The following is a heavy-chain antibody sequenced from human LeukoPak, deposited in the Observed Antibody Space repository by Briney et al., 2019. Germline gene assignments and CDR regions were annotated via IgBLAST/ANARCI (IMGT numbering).Heavy chain of an antibody. CDR1: GFTFSRYA. CDR2: ISYDGSNK. Sequence: GGSLRLSCAASGFTFSRYAMHWVRQGPGKGLEWVAAISYDGSNKKYADSVKGRFTISRDNSKNTLYLQMNSPRAEDTAVYYCARGVRIAVAGNIDYWGQGTLVTVSS. J-gene: IGHJ4*02. CDR3: ARGVRIAVAGNIDY. D-gene: IGHD6-19*01. V-gene: IGHV3-30*04.